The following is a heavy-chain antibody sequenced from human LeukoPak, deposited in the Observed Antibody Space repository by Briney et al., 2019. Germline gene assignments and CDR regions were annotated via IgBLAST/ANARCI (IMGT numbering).Heavy chain of an antibody. D-gene: IGHD3-10*01. CDR2: IYPVDSDT. Sequence: HGESLKISCKGSGYSFTSYWIGWVRQMPGKGLEWMGIIYPVDSDTRYSPSFQGHVTISDDKSISTAYLQWSSLKASDTALYYCARQPTYYYGSGSYRGSPLPDYWGQGTLVTVSS. CDR1: GYSFTSYW. V-gene: IGHV5-51*01. CDR3: ARQPTYYYGSGSYRGSPLPDY. J-gene: IGHJ4*02.